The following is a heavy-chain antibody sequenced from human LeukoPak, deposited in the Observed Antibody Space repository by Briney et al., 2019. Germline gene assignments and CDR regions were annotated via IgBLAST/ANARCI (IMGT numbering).Heavy chain of an antibody. J-gene: IGHJ3*02. D-gene: IGHD4-17*01. CDR3: ARYPDYGDYVGAFDI. V-gene: IGHV4-4*02. CDR1: GGSISSNNW. Sequence: SETLSLTCAVSGGSISSNNWWSWVRQPPGKGLEWIGEIYHSGSTNYNPSLKSRVTISVDKSNNQFSLKLSSVTAADTAVYYCARYPDYGDYVGAFDIWGQGTMVTVSS. CDR2: IYHSGST.